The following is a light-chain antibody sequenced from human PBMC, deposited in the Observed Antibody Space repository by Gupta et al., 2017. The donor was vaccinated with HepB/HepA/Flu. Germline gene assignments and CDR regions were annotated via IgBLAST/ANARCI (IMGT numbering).Light chain of an antibody. CDR3: GTRDITLRGV. Sequence: QSVFTSPLSVSAAPGQKVTISSSGSNTDVGSHYVSWYQVVPGAAPKPLILRDVERPTGFPYRFTGSKSGTSATLAISELQTVDEADYYCGTRDITLRGVFGGGTRLTVL. CDR2: RDV. CDR1: NTDVGSHY. J-gene: IGLJ3*02. V-gene: IGLV1-51*02.